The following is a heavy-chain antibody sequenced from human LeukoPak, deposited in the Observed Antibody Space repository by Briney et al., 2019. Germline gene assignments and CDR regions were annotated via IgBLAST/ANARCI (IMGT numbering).Heavy chain of an antibody. CDR1: GFTFSSYW. Sequence: PGGSLRLSCAASGFTFSSYWMSWVRQAPGKGLEWVANIKQDGSEKYYVDSVKGRFTISRDNAKNSLYLQMNSLRAEDTAVYYCAREDYYYDSSDISSCFDYWGQGTLVTVSS. CDR2: IKQDGSEK. V-gene: IGHV3-7*01. CDR3: AREDYYYDSSDISSCFDY. J-gene: IGHJ4*02. D-gene: IGHD3-22*01.